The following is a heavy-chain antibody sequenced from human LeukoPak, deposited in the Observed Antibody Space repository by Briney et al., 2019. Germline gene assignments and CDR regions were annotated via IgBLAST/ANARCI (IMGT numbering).Heavy chain of an antibody. Sequence: PGGSLRLSCAASGFTFSSYAMSWVRQVPGKGLEWVSGISGSGGSTYYADSVKGRFTISRDNSKNTLYLQMNSLRAEDTAVYYCAKDYRRGSYPRGDFDYWGQGTLVTVSS. CDR3: AKDYRRGSYPRGDFDY. CDR1: GFTFSSYA. CDR2: ISGSGGST. V-gene: IGHV3-23*01. J-gene: IGHJ4*02. D-gene: IGHD1-26*01.